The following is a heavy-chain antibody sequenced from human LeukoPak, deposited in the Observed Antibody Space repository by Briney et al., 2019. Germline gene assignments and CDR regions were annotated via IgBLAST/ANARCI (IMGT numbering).Heavy chain of an antibody. V-gene: IGHV1-46*01. CDR3: ARDQVDIVVVPSRYYYYMDV. J-gene: IGHJ6*03. CDR2: INPSGGST. CDR1: GYTFTSYY. Sequence: ASVKVSCKASGYTFTSYYMHWVRQAPGQGLEWMGIINPSGGSTSYAQKFQGRVTMTRDTSTSTVYMELSSLRSEDTAVYYCARDQVDIVVVPSRYYYYMDVWGKGTTVTVSS. D-gene: IGHD2-2*01.